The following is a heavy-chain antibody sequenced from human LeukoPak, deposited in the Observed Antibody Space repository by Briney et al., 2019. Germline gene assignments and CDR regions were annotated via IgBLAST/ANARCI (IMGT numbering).Heavy chain of an antibody. CDR3: ARVPGYDFWSGYYDY. V-gene: IGHV1-69*05. CDR1: GGTFSSYA. D-gene: IGHD3-3*01. CDR2: IIPTFGTA. Sequence: SVKVSCKASGGTFSSYAISWVRQAPGQGLEWMGRIIPTFGTANYAPKFQGRVTIPTAESTRTAYIALVSLTCVDTPVYYCARVPGYDFWSGYYDYWGQGTLVTVSS. J-gene: IGHJ4*02.